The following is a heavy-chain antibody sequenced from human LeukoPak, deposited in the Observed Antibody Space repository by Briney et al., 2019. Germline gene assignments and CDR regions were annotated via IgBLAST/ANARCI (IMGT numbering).Heavy chain of an antibody. J-gene: IGHJ5*02. CDR2: MNPNSGDT. CDR3: TSDTYYYDSTGLGHWFDP. V-gene: IGHV1-2*02. CDR1: GYTFTGYY. D-gene: IGHD3-22*01. Sequence: ASVKVSCKASGYTFTGYYMHWVRQAPGQGLEWMGWMNPNSGDTNHAQKFQGRVTMTWDTSISTAYMELSSLRSDDTAVYYCTSDTYYYDSTGLGHWFDPWGQGTLVTVSS.